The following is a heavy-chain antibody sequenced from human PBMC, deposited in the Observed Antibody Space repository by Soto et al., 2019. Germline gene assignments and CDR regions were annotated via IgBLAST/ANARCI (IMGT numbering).Heavy chain of an antibody. CDR3: ARLAVAGTGTTYHFYYGIDV. CDR2: IYPGDSDT. Sequence: PGESLKISCKCSGYSFTGYWIGWVRQMPGKGLEWMGIIYPGDSDTRYSPSFQGQVTISADKSISTAYLQWSSLKASETAMYYCARLAVAGTGTTYHFYYGIDVWGQGTTVTFSS. V-gene: IGHV5-51*03. CDR1: GYSFTGYW. D-gene: IGHD6-19*01. J-gene: IGHJ6*02.